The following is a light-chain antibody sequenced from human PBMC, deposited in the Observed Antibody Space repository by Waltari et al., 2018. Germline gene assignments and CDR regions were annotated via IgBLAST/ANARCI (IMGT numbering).Light chain of an antibody. CDR1: SNDVGGYHY. Sequence: QSALTQPPSASGSPGQSVTIPCTGTSNDVGGYHYVSWYQQHPGKAPKLMIYEVSKRPSGVPDRFSGSKSGYTASLTVSGLQAEDEADYFCSSYAGSNNVVFGGGTKLTVL. CDR3: SSYAGSNNVV. CDR2: EVS. V-gene: IGLV2-8*01. J-gene: IGLJ2*01.